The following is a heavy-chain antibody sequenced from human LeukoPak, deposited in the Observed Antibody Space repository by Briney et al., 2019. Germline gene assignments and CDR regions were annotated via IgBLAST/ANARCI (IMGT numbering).Heavy chain of an antibody. D-gene: IGHD3-22*01. CDR2: ITSSGAAT. V-gene: IGHV3-23*01. Sequence: GGSLRLSCAASRFTVSRNYMSWVRQAPGKGLEWVSFITSSGAATYYADSVKGRFTISRDNSDNTLYLQMNSLRAEDTAVYYCAKDRPNYYGSNGHYYKLNGDCWGQGTLVTVSS. J-gene: IGHJ4*02. CDR1: RFTVSRNY. CDR3: AKDRPNYYGSNGHYYKLNGDC.